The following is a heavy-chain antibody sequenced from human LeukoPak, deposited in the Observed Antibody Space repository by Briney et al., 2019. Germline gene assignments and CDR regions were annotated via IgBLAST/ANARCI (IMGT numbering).Heavy chain of an antibody. V-gene: IGHV3-64*01. CDR2: ISSNGGST. J-gene: IGHJ4*02. CDR1: GFTFSSYA. CDR3: ARNPSMVRGVITSYFDY. Sequence: GGSLRLSCAASGFTFSSYAMHWVRQAPGKGLEYVSAISSNGGSTYYANSVKGRFTISRDNSKNTLYLQMGSLRAGDMAVYYCARNPSMVRGVITSYFDYWGQGTLVTVSS. D-gene: IGHD3-10*01.